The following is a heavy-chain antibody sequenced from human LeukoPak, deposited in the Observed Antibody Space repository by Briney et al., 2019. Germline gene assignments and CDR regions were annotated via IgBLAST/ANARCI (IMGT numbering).Heavy chain of an antibody. CDR1: GWTFSRNA. CDR2: ISTYGKEK. Sequence: GGSLRLSCTVSGWTFSRNAMHWVCQAPAKGQELVAVISTYGKEKFYADSLKGRFTISRDSSKTTWYLQMNSLRAEDTAVYYCAKDPFDYSYYFDYWGQGTLVTVSS. V-gene: IGHV3-30-3*02. J-gene: IGHJ4*02. CDR3: AKDPFDYSYYFDY. D-gene: IGHD4-11*01.